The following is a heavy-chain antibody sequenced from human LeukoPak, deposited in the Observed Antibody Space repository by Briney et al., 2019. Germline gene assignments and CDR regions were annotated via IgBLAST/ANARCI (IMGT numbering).Heavy chain of an antibody. J-gene: IGHJ4*02. D-gene: IGHD4-17*01. CDR1: GFTFSNYV. CDR3: ARAPTTESPFDY. Sequence: GALRLSCAASGFTFSNYVMGWVRQAPGKGLEWVSGIYSTGGSTYYADSVKGRFTISRDNSKNTLYLQMNSLRAEDTAVYYCARAPTTESPFDYWGQGTLVTVSS. CDR2: IYSTGGST. V-gene: IGHV3-23*01.